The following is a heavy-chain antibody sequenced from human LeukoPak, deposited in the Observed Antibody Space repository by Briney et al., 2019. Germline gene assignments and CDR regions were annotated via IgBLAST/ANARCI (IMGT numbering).Heavy chain of an antibody. D-gene: IGHD7-27*01. Sequence: RGSLRLSCAAPGFIVSSNYMSWVSQAPGEGREWVSIIYSVGITYYEVSVKGRSTIYRDNSKNPLYLQMHSLRAEDAAVYYCVRDLGLDYWGPGTLVTVSS. CDR1: GFIVSSNY. V-gene: IGHV3-53*01. CDR3: VRDLGLDY. J-gene: IGHJ4*02. CDR2: IYSVGIT.